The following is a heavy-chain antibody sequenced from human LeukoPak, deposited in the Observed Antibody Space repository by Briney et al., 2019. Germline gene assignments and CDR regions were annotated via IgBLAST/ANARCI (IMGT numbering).Heavy chain of an antibody. V-gene: IGHV5-51*01. CDR3: ARSHRGVVVPAAIDLDY. CDR1: GDSFTSYW. J-gene: IGHJ4*02. D-gene: IGHD2-2*01. CDR2: IYPGDSDT. Sequence: GESLKISCKGSGDSFTSYWIGWVRQMPGKGLEWMGIIYPGDSDTRYSPSFQGQVTISADKSISTAYLQWSSLKASDTAMYYCARSHRGVVVPAAIDLDYWGQGTLVTVSS.